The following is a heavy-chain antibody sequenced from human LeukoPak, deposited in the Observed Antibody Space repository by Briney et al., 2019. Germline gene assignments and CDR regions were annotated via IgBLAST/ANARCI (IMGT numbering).Heavy chain of an antibody. J-gene: IGHJ4*02. CDR1: GFTFSSYA. CDR2: ISYDGSNK. Sequence: SGGSLRLSCAASGFTFSSYAMHWVRQAPGKGLEWVAVISYDGSNKYYADSVKGRFTISRDNSKNTQYLQMNSLRAEDTAVYYCARSDTAMVSTLDYWGQGTLVTVSS. CDR3: ARSDTAMVSTLDY. D-gene: IGHD5-18*01. V-gene: IGHV3-30*04.